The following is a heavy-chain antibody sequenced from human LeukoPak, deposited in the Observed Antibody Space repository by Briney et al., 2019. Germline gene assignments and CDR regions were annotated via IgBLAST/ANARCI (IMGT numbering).Heavy chain of an antibody. CDR2: IKQDGRET. J-gene: IGHJ5*02. CDR1: GFTFSNYW. Sequence: GGSLRLSCAASGFTFSNYWMTWVRQAPGKGLEWVANIKQDGRETYYVDSVRGRFTISRDTAKNSLCLQMNSLRVDDTAVYYCARDSSGWYGNNWFDPWGQGTLVTVSS. V-gene: IGHV3-7*03. CDR3: ARDSSGWYGNNWFDP. D-gene: IGHD6-19*01.